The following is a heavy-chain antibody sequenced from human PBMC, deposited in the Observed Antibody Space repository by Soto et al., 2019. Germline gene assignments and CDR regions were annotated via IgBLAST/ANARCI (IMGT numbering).Heavy chain of an antibody. V-gene: IGHV3-23*01. CDR1: GGSISSSN. J-gene: IGHJ4*02. CDR3: AKDSDDYYFDY. D-gene: IGHD3-16*01. Sequence: ETLSITCAVSGGSISSSNWWSWVRQPPGKGLEWVSAISGSGGSTYYADSVKGRFTISRDNSKNTLYLQMNSLRAEDTAVYYCAKDSDDYYFDYWGQGTLVTSPQ. CDR2: ISGSGGST.